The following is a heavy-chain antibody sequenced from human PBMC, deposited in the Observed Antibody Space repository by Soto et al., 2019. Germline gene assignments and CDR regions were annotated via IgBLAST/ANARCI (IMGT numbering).Heavy chain of an antibody. CDR1: GYTFTSYA. D-gene: IGHD2-2*01. Sequence: ASVKVSCKASGYTFTSYAMHWVRQAPGQRLEWMGWINAGNGNTKYSQKFQGRVTITRNTSASTAYMELSSLRSEDTAVYYCARDRCSSTSCYFYFDYWGQGTLVTVSS. CDR3: ARDRCSSTSCYFYFDY. CDR2: INAGNGNT. J-gene: IGHJ4*02. V-gene: IGHV1-3*01.